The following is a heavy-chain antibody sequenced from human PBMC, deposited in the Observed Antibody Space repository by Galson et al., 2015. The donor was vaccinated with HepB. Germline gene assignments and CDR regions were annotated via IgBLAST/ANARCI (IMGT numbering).Heavy chain of an antibody. D-gene: IGHD1-26*01. CDR3: ARVGAKFDY. V-gene: IGHV3-11*06. Sequence: SLRLSCAASGLTFSDYYMSWIRQAPGKGLEWVSYISGSSSYTNYADSVKGRFTISRDNAKNSLYLQMNSLRAEDTSVYYCARVGAKFDYWGQGTLVTVSS. J-gene: IGHJ4*02. CDR1: GLTFSDYY. CDR2: ISGSSSYT.